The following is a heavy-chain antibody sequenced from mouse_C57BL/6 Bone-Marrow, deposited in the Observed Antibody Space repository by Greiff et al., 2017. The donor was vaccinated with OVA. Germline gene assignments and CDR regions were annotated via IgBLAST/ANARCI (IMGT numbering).Heavy chain of an antibody. CDR3: ARDFTTGGLYYSAMDY. CDR2: IDPSDSYT. D-gene: IGHD2-12*01. V-gene: IGHV1-69*01. CDR1: GYTFTSYW. Sequence: QVQLQQPGAELVMPGASVKLSCKASGYTFTSYWMHWVKQRPGQGLEWIGEIDPSDSYTNYNQKFKGKSTLTVDKSSSTAYMQLSSLTSEDSAVYYCARDFTTGGLYYSAMDYWGQGTSVTVSS. J-gene: IGHJ4*01.